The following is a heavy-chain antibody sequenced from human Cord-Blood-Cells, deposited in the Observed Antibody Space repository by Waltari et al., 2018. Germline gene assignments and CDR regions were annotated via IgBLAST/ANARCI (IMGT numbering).Heavy chain of an antibody. CDR1: GFTFSSYA. Sequence: EVQLLESGGGLVQPGGSLRLSCAASGFTFSSYAMSWVRQAPGKGLEWVSAISGRGGSTYYADSVKGRFTISRDNSKNTLYLQMNSLRAEDTAVYYCARIRGDWDYYYYMDVWGKGTTVTVSS. D-gene: IGHD3-16*01. V-gene: IGHV3-23*01. CDR2: ISGRGGST. J-gene: IGHJ6*03. CDR3: ARIRGDWDYYYYMDV.